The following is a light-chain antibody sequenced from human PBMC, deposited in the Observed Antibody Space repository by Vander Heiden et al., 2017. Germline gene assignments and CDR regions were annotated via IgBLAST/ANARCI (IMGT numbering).Light chain of an antibody. J-gene: IGLJ3*02. CDR2: NNN. Sequence: QSVLTQPPSASGTPGQRLIISCSGSTSNIGSYHVNWYHQLPGRAPKLLIYNNNQRPSGVPDRFSGSRSGTSASLAISGLQSEDEADYYCGTWDDSLNGWVFGGGTKLTVL. V-gene: IGLV1-44*01. CDR3: GTWDDSLNGWV. CDR1: TSNIGSYH.